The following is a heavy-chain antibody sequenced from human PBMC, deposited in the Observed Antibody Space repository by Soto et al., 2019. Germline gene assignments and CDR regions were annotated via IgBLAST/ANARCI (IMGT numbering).Heavy chain of an antibody. Sequence: VSTGGSLRLSCAASGFTFSDYYMSWFRQAPGKGLEWVSYISGSGSITHDADSVKGRFTISRDNAKNSLYLQMNSLRAEDTAIYYCARVGSTLAAGTPDYWGQGTLVTVYS. J-gene: IGHJ4*02. V-gene: IGHV3-11*01. CDR2: ISGSGSIT. CDR3: ARVGSTLAAGTPDY. CDR1: GFTFSDYY. D-gene: IGHD6-13*01.